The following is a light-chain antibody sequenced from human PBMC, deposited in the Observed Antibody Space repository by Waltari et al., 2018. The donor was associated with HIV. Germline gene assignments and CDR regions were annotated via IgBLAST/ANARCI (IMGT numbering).Light chain of an antibody. V-gene: IGLV2-11*01. CDR1: SSDVGGSDF. Sequence: QSALTQPRSVSGSPGESVTISCTGTSSDVGGSDFFSWYQQSPVQAPKRIIYEVNTPPSGVPDRFAGSKSGNTASLTISGLQPEDEAAYHCCSYTTMTTLLFGGGTKVTVL. CDR3: CSYTTMTTLL. J-gene: IGLJ3*02. CDR2: EVN.